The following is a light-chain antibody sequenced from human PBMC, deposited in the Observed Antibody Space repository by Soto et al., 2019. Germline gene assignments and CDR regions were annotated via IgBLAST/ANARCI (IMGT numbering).Light chain of an antibody. J-gene: IGKJ2*01. CDR2: WAS. Sequence: DIVMTQSPDSLAVSLGERATINCTSGRSLFYSPHNKSYLAWYQQKVGQPPQMLIYWASTRESGVPDRFRGSGSGTDFTLTISSQQAHDVAVYYCQQYYRAPRTFGQGTKVE. V-gene: IGKV4-1*01. CDR1: RSLFYSPHNKSY. CDR3: QQYYRAPRT.